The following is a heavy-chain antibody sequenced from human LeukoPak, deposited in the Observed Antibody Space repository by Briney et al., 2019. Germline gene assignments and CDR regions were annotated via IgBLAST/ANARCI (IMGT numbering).Heavy chain of an antibody. CDR1: GGTFSSYA. CDR3: ARDEICDGDCYPDAFDI. CDR2: IIPIFGTA. D-gene: IGHD2-21*02. Sequence: SVKVSCKASGGTFSSYAISWVRQAPGQGLEWMGGIIPIFGTANYAQKFQGRVTITTDESTSTAYMELSSLRSEDTAVYYCARDEICDGDCYPDAFDIWGQGTMVTVSS. V-gene: IGHV1-69*05. J-gene: IGHJ3*02.